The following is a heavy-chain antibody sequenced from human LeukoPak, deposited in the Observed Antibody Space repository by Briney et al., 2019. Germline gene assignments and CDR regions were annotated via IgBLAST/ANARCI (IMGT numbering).Heavy chain of an antibody. Sequence: GASVKVSCKASGYTFTGYYMHWVRQAPGQGLEWMGWINPNSGGTNYAQKFQGRVTMTRDTSISTAYMELSRLRSDDTAVYYCAKKSSSGVYYYYYYGMDVWGQGTTVTVSS. J-gene: IGHJ6*02. V-gene: IGHV1-2*02. CDR3: AKKSSSGVYYYYYYGMDV. D-gene: IGHD6-6*01. CDR1: GYTFTGYY. CDR2: INPNSGGT.